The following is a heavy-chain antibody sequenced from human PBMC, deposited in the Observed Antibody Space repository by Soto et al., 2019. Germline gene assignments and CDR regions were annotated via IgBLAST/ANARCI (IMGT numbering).Heavy chain of an antibody. Sequence: EVQLLESGGGLVQPGGSLRLSCAASGYTFSKYAMIWVRQAAGQGLDWVAGVSRSGAATYYADSVKGRFTISRDNSKNTLSLQMNSLRAEDTALYYCAKGSGEVPTNWFDPWGQGTLVTVSS. CDR3: AKGSGEVPTNWFDP. D-gene: IGHD6-19*01. CDR1: GYTFSKYA. J-gene: IGHJ5*02. V-gene: IGHV3-23*01. CDR2: VSRSGAAT.